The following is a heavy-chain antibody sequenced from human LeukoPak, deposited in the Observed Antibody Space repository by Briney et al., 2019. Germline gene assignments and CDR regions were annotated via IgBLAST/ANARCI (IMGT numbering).Heavy chain of an antibody. CDR2: IYTSGST. CDR1: GGSISSGSYY. CDR3: ARDQLSIFGVVLAAMDV. V-gene: IGHV4-61*02. J-gene: IGHJ6*02. Sequence: SETLSLTCTVSGGSISSGSYYWSWIRQPAGKGLVWIGRIYTSGSTNYNPSLKSRVTISVDTSKNQFSLKLSSVTAADTAVYYCARDQLSIFGVVLAAMDVWGQGTTVTVSS. D-gene: IGHD3-3*01.